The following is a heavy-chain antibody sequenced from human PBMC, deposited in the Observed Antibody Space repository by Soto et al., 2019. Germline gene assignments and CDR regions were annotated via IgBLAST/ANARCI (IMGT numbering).Heavy chain of an antibody. V-gene: IGHV1-69*12. CDR2: IIPIFGTA. J-gene: IGHJ4*02. D-gene: IGHD5-18*01. Sequence: QVQLVQSGAEVKKPGSSVKVSCKASGGTFSSYAISWVRQAPGQGLEWTGGIIPIFGTANYAQKFQGRVTIPADDATRTAYMGLSSLRSEDTAVYYCARWIQPYYFDYWGQGTLVTVSS. CDR3: ARWIQPYYFDY. CDR1: GGTFSSYA.